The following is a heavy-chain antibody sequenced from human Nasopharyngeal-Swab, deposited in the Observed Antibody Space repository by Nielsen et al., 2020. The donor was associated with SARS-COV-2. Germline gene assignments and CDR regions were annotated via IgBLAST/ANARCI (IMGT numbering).Heavy chain of an antibody. CDR3: ARHNLLGSDYYYGMDV. J-gene: IGHJ6*02. D-gene: IGHD1-26*01. Sequence: GEPLKISCKGSGYSFTSYWIGWVRQMPGKGLEWMGIIYPGDSDTRYSPSFQGQVTISADKSISTAYLQWSSLKASDTAMYYCARHNLLGSDYYYGMDVWGQGTTVTVSS. CDR1: GYSFTSYW. V-gene: IGHV5-51*01. CDR2: IYPGDSDT.